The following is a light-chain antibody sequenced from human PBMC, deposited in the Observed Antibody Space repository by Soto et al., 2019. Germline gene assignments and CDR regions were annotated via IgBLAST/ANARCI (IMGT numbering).Light chain of an antibody. Sequence: LVFTHSPSSLSKSPGERATLSCRASQSVSSYLAWYQQKPGQAPRLLIYDASNRATGIPARFSGSGSGTDFTLTISSLEPEDFAVYYCQHRSNWLTFGGGTKVDIK. J-gene: IGKJ4*01. V-gene: IGKV3-11*01. CDR3: QHRSNWLT. CDR2: DAS. CDR1: QSVSSY.